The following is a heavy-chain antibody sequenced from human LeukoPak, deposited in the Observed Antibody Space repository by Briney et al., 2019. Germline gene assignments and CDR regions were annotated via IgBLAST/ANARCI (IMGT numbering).Heavy chain of an antibody. V-gene: IGHV4-61*02. J-gene: IGHJ5*02. Sequence: SQTLSLTCTVSGGSISGGSYYWSWIRQPAGKGLEWIGRIYTSGSTNYNPSLKSRVTISVDTSKNQFSLKLSSVTAADTAVYYCAREFDPWGQGTLATVSS. CDR2: IYTSGST. CDR1: GGSISGGSYY. CDR3: AREFDP.